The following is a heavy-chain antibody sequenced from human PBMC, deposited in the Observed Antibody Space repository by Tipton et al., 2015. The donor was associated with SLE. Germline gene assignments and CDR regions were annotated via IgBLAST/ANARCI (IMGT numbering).Heavy chain of an antibody. D-gene: IGHD3-3*01. CDR3: ARIEDFWSGRIDY. CDR1: GASVSSHN. Sequence: TLSLTCTVSGASVSSHNWNWIRQTPGKGLEWIGYIHYNRDTNYHPSLKSRVTIPRDTSKNQFSLKLSFVTAADTAFYYCARIEDFWSGRIDYWGQGTLITVSS. V-gene: IGHV4-59*02. CDR2: IHYNRDT. J-gene: IGHJ4*02.